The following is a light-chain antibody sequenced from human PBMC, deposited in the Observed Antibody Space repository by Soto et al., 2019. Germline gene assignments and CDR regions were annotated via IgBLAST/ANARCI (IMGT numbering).Light chain of an antibody. J-gene: IGKJ5*01. CDR1: QSISSW. CDR2: DAS. V-gene: IGKV1-5*01. CDR3: QQYENLPT. Sequence: DIRMTQSPSSLSASVGDSVTITCRASQSISSWLAWYQQKPGKAPKLLIYDASSLESGVPSRFSGSGSGTEFTLTISSLQPEDIATYYCQQYENLPTFGQGTRLEIK.